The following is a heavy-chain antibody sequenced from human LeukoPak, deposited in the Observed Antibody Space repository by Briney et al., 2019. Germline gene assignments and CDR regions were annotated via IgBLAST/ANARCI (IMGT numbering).Heavy chain of an antibody. CDR2: IYYSGST. V-gene: IGHV4-59*12. CDR3: ARGVEYSSRWYRFDP. J-gene: IGHJ5*02. Sequence: SPSETLSLTCTVSGGSISSYYWSWIRQPPGKGLEWIGYIYYSGSTNYNPSLKSRVTISVDTSKNQFSLQLNSVTPEDTAVYYCARGVEYSSRWYRFDPWGQGTLVTVSS. CDR1: GGSISSYY. D-gene: IGHD6-13*01.